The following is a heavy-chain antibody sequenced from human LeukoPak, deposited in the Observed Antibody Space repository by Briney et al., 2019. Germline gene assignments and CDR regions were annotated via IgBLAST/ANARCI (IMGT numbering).Heavy chain of an antibody. V-gene: IGHV4-30-4*01. CDR1: GGSISSGDYY. J-gene: IGHJ4*02. D-gene: IGHD6-19*01. CDR2: IYYSGST. CDR3: ARERRSGWYYFDY. Sequence: PSETLSLTCTVSGGSISSGDYYWSWIRQPPGKGLEWIGYIYYSGSTYYNPSLKSRVTISVDTSKNQFSLKLSSVTAADTAVYYCARERRSGWYYFDYWGQGTLVTVSS.